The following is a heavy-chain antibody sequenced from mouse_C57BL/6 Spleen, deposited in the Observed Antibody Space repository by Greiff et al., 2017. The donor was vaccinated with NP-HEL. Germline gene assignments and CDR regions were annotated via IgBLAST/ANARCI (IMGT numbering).Heavy chain of an antibody. V-gene: IGHV1-15*01. J-gene: IGHJ1*03. Sequence: VKLMESGAELVRPGASVTLSCKASGYTFTDYEMHWVKQTPVHGLEWIGAIDPETGGTAYNQKFKGKAILTADKSSSTAYMELRSLTSEDSAVYYCTRSGTTVVSWYFDVWGTGTTVTVSS. CDR2: IDPETGGT. CDR1: GYTFTDYE. CDR3: TRSGTTVVSWYFDV. D-gene: IGHD1-1*01.